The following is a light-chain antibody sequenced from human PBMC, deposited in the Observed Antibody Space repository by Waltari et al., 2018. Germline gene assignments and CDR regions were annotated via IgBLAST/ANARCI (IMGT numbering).Light chain of an antibody. V-gene: IGKV3-20*01. CDR1: QSVSSSY. CDR3: QQYGSSPRIT. J-gene: IGKJ5*01. Sequence: EIVLTQSPGTLSLSPGERATLSCRASQSVSSSYLAWYQQKPGQAPRLLIYGASSRATGIPDRFSGGGSGTDFTLTISRLEPEDFAVYYCQQYGSSPRITFGQGHEWRLN. CDR2: GAS.